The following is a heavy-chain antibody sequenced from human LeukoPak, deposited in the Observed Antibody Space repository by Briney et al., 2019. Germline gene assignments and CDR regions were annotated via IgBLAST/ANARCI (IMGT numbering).Heavy chain of an antibody. Sequence: GSLRLSCAASGFTFSDYYMSWIRQAPGKGLEWVSYISSSSSYTNYADSVKGRFTISRDNAKNSLYLQTNSLRAEDTAVYYCARNYYDSSGLGLDIWGQGTMVTVSS. CDR2: ISSSSSYT. CDR1: GFTFSDYY. D-gene: IGHD3-22*01. V-gene: IGHV3-11*03. J-gene: IGHJ3*02. CDR3: ARNYYDSSGLGLDI.